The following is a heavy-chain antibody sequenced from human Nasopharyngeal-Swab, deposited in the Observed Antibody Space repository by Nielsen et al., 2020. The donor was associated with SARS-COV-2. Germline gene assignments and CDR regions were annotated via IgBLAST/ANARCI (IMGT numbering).Heavy chain of an antibody. CDR3: AKVTGSGWYGLGY. CDR1: GFTFSSYA. Sequence: GGSLRLSCAASGFTFSSYAMSWVRQAPGKGLEWVSATSGSGGSTYYADSVKGRFTISRDNSKNTLYLQMNSLRAEDTAVYYCAKVTGSGWYGLGYWGQGTLVTVSS. D-gene: IGHD6-19*01. J-gene: IGHJ4*02. V-gene: IGHV3-23*01. CDR2: TSGSGGST.